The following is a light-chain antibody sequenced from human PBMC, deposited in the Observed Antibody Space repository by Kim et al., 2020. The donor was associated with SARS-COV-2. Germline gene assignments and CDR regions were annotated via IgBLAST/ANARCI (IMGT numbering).Light chain of an antibody. CDR2: AKT. Sequence: RVTIFCTGSSTNIGGDYDVHWYQQLPGTAHKLLIYAKTNRPSGVPDRFSGSKSGTSASLAITGLQAEDEADYYCQSYDNSLSGYVFGTGTKVTVL. V-gene: IGLV1-40*01. CDR3: QSYDNSLSGYV. CDR1: STNIGGDYD. J-gene: IGLJ1*01.